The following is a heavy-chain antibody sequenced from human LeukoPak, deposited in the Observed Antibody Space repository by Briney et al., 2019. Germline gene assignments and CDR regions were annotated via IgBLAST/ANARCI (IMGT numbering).Heavy chain of an antibody. CDR1: GYSFTTYW. Sequence: GESLKISCKGSGYSFTTYWIGWVRQMPGKGLEWMGIIYPDDSDTRYSPSFQGQVTISADKSINTASLQWSSLKASDTAMYYCARLALGDSVDYWGQGTLVTVYS. CDR3: ARLALGDSVDY. D-gene: IGHD2-21*02. J-gene: IGHJ4*02. V-gene: IGHV5-51*01. CDR2: IYPDDSDT.